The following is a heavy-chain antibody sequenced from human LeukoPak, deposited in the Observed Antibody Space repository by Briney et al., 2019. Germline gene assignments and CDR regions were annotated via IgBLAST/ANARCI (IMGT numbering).Heavy chain of an antibody. CDR2: IRDSGET. V-gene: IGHV3-53*04. J-gene: IGHJ5*01. Sequence: GGSLRLSCAVSGFSVSKYYMNWVRQAPGKVLEWVSLIRDSGETFYADSAKGRFTISRTNSKNTLNLQRNSRRLTDPPAYFLPRDRAVRQVGVEFDSWGQGTLVTVSS. D-gene: IGHD3-16*01. CDR1: GFSVSKYY. CDR3: PRDRAVRQVGVEFDS.